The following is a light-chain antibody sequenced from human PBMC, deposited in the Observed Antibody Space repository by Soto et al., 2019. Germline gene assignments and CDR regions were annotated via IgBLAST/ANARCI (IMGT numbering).Light chain of an antibody. CDR1: QTVRNNY. Sequence: EFVLTQSPGTLALSPGXRATLSCRASQTVRNNYLAWYQQKPGQAPRLLIYDASSRATGIPDRFSGGGSGTGFPLTIRRLEPEDFAVYYCQQFSSYPLTFGEGTTVDIK. CDR3: QQFSSYPLT. V-gene: IGKV3-20*01. J-gene: IGKJ4*01. CDR2: DAS.